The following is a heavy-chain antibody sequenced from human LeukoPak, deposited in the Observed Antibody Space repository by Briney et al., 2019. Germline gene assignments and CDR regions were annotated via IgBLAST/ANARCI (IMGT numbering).Heavy chain of an antibody. CDR1: GFTFSNYW. V-gene: IGHV3-7*01. Sequence: GGSLRLSCVVSGFTFSNYWMSWVRQAPGKGLEWVANINLDGRQRFYVDSVKGRFTISRASTENSLYLQMNSLRVEDTAIYYCARDTDDFQGLDIWGQGTVVTVSS. CDR3: ARDTDDFQGLDI. CDR2: INLDGRQR. J-gene: IGHJ3*02. D-gene: IGHD3-3*01.